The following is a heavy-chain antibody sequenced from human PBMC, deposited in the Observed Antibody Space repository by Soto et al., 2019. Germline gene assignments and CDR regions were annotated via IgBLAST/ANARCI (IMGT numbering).Heavy chain of an antibody. J-gene: IGHJ4*02. CDR3: AKDKMEQWLVGGFFDF. V-gene: IGHV3-23*01. Sequence: PGGSLRLSCAASGFTFSSYAMSWVRQAPGKGLEWVSAISGSGGSTYYADSVKGRFTISRDNSKNTLYLQMNSLRAEDTAVYYCAKDKMEQWLVGGFFDFWGQGTLVTVSS. CDR1: GFTFSSYA. CDR2: ISGSGGST. D-gene: IGHD6-19*01.